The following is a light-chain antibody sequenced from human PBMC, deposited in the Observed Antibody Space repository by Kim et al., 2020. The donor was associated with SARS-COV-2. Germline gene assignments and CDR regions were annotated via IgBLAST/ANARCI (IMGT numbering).Light chain of an antibody. V-gene: IGKV3-20*01. Sequence: LSPGERATLSCRASQSISSSYLGWYQQKPGQAPRLLIYGASSRATGIPERFSGSGSGTDFTLTISRLEPEDFAVYYCQHYGSAPYSFGQGTKLEI. CDR1: QSISSSY. J-gene: IGKJ2*03. CDR2: GAS. CDR3: QHYGSAPYS.